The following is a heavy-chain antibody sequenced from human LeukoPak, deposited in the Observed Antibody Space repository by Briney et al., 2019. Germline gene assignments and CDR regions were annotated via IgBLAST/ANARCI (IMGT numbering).Heavy chain of an antibody. D-gene: IGHD3-22*01. CDR2: ITGSGANT. Sequence: GGSPRLSCAGSGFSFSTYSMNWGRQAPGKGLERVSGITGSGANTYYADSVKGRFTVSRDNSKNTLYLRMNSLRAEDTAVYYCYYYDSSCFYPQTKIDYWGQGTLGTVSS. CDR1: GFSFSTYS. J-gene: IGHJ4*02. CDR3: YYYDSSCFYPQTKIDY. V-gene: IGHV3-23*01.